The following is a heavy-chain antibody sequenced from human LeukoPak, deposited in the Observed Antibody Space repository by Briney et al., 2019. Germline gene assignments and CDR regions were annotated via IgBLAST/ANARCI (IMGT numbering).Heavy chain of an antibody. Sequence: SETLSLTCTASGGSISDYYWSWIRQSPGKGLEWLGYIHSSGSTHYNPSLKSRVTISLDTSKKQFSLKLSSVTAADTALYYCARDVYDSSGYYLLGDNWGQGTLVTVSS. D-gene: IGHD3-22*01. CDR2: IHSSGST. CDR3: ARDVYDSSGYYLLGDN. J-gene: IGHJ4*02. V-gene: IGHV4-59*01. CDR1: GGSISDYY.